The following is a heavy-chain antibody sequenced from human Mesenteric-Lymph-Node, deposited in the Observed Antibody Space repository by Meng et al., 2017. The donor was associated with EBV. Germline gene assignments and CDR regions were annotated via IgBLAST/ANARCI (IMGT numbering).Heavy chain of an antibody. CDR1: GGSFSSYY. J-gene: IGHJ4*02. Sequence: QEPLPQWGAGLLKPSATLTLSGAVYGGSFSSYYWRWIRQPPGKGLEWMGEINHSGSTNYNPSLKSRVTITVETSKNQFSLKLRSVTAADTAVYYCARGEKGPIDYWGQGTLVTVSS. CDR2: INHSGST. V-gene: IGHV4-34*01. CDR3: ARGEKGPIDY.